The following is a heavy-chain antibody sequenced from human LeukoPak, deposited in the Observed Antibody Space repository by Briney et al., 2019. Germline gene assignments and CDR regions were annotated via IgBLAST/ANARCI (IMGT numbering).Heavy chain of an antibody. CDR1: GFTFSSYW. J-gene: IGHJ6*02. D-gene: IGHD3-22*01. CDR3: AKDSGTYYYDSTRVAYYGMDV. Sequence: GGSLRLSCAAPGFTFSSYWMSWVRQAPGKGLEWVSAISGSGGSTYYADSVKGRFTISRDNSKNTLYLQMNSLRAEDTAVYYCAKDSGTYYYDSTRVAYYGMDVWGQGTTVTVSS. V-gene: IGHV3-23*01. CDR2: ISGSGGST.